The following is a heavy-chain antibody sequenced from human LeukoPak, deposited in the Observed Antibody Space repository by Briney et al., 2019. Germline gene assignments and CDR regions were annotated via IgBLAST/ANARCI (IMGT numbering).Heavy chain of an antibody. J-gene: IGHJ4*02. CDR1: GGTFSSYA. CDR2: IIPIFGTA. CDR3: ARRYCSSTSGCYFDY. V-gene: IGHV1-69*05. Sequence: GASVTVSCKASGGTFSSYAISWVRQAPGQGLEWMGGIIPIFGTADYAQKFQGRVTITTDESTSTAYMELSSLRSADTAVYYCARRYCSSTSGCYFDYWGQGTLVTVSS. D-gene: IGHD2-2*01.